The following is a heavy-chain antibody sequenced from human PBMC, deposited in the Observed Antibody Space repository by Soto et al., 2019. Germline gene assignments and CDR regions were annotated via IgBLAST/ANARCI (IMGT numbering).Heavy chain of an antibody. J-gene: IGHJ4*02. CDR1: GFTFSSYP. Sequence: GGSLRLSCATSGFTFSSYPIHWVRQAPGKGPVWVSRITEDGSGTTYADSVKGRFTVTRDNAKNAMYLQMSGLGAEDTAVYHCVRGTNGWRGMDYWGQGTLVTVSS. V-gene: IGHV3-74*01. D-gene: IGHD2-8*01. CDR2: ITEDGSGT. CDR3: VRGTNGWRGMDY.